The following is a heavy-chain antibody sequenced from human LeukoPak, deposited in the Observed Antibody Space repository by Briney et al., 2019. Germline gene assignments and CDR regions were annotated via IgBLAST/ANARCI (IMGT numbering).Heavy chain of an antibody. J-gene: IGHJ4*02. V-gene: IGHV4-59*01. CDR3: ARGGSRSSSWFYFDY. D-gene: IGHD6-13*01. CDR2: IYYSGST. CDR1: GGSFSYYH. Sequence: NSSETLSLTCTISGGSFSYYHWSWIRQPPGKGLEWIGYIYYSGSTNYNPSLKSRVTISVDTSKNQFSLKLRSVTAADTAVYYCARGGSRSSSWFYFDYWGQGSLVTVS.